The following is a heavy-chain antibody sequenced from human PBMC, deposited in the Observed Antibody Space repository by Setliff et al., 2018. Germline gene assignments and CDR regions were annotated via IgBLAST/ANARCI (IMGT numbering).Heavy chain of an antibody. V-gene: IGHV1-18*01. CDR2: ISAYNGNT. D-gene: IGHD3-10*01. CDR3: AREALQRAGLYFFDI. CDR1: GYTFTSYG. J-gene: IGHJ4*02. Sequence: GASVKVSCKASGYTFTSYGISWVRQAPGQGLEWMGWISAYNGNTNYAQKLQGRVTMTTDTSTSTAYMELRSLKSEDTAVYYCAREALQRAGLYFFDIWGQGMLVTVSS.